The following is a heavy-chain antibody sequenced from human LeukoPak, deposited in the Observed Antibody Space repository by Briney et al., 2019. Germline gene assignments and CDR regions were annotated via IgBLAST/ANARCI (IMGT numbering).Heavy chain of an antibody. D-gene: IGHD3-3*02. CDR1: GFTFSNYW. CDR3: ARDSRHLNFDY. J-gene: IGHJ4*02. V-gene: IGHV3-7*04. CDR2: IKEDGSEK. Sequence: GRSLRLSCAASGFTFSNYWMNWVRQAPGKGLDWVANIKEDGSEKYYVDSVKGRFTISRDNAKNSLYLQMNSLRAEDTAVYYCARDSRHLNFDYWGQGTLVTVSS.